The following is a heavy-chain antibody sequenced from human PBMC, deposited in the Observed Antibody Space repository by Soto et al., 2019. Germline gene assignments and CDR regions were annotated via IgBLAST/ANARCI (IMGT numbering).Heavy chain of an antibody. V-gene: IGHV3-7*01. CDR1: GLTFSSFW. D-gene: IGHD1-26*01. J-gene: IGHJ4*02. CDR2: INQDGSNK. CDR3: ARDYRAD. Sequence: GGSLRLSCAASGLTFSSFWMSWVRQAPGKGPEWVASINQDGSNKQYVDSVKGRFTISRDNAENSLYLQMNSLRAEDTAVYYCARDYRADWGPGSLVTVSS.